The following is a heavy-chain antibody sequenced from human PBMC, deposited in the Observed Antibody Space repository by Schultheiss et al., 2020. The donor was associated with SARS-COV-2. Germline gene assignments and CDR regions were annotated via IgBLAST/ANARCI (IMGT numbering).Heavy chain of an antibody. J-gene: IGHJ6*02. CDR2: ISGSGGST. Sequence: GGSLRLSCAASGFTLSSYAMSWVRQAPGKGLEWVSAISGSGGSTYYADSVKGRFTISRDNSKNTLYLQMNSLRVEDTAIYYCAKEVNHYYYFAMDVWGQGTTVTVSS. CDR1: GFTLSSYA. D-gene: IGHD2-21*01. V-gene: IGHV3-23*01. CDR3: AKEVNHYYYFAMDV.